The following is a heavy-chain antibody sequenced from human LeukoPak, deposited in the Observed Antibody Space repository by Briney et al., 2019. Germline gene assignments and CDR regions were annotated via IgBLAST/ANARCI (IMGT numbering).Heavy chain of an antibody. CDR1: GGSISGFY. CDR2: IYSSGNT. V-gene: IGHV4-4*07. CDR3: ARENPPTY. Sequence: SETLSLTCTVSGGSISGFYWTWIRQPAGKGLEWIGRIYSSGNTNYNRSLKSRVTMSVDTSKNQFSLNLSSVTAADTAVYFCARENPPTYWGQGTLVTVSS. J-gene: IGHJ4*02.